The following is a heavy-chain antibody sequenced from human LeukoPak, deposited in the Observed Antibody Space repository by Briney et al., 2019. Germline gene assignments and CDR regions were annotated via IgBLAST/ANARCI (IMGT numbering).Heavy chain of an antibody. Sequence: GASVKVSCKASGYTFTDYYMHWVRQAPGQGLDWMGWISAYNGNKVYAQELQGRVTMTTDTSTSTAYMELRSLRSDDTAVYYCARDRWSSSSSEGALDIWGQGTMVTVSS. J-gene: IGHJ3*02. CDR2: ISAYNGNK. CDR3: ARDRWSSSSSEGALDI. V-gene: IGHV1-18*04. D-gene: IGHD6-6*01. CDR1: GYTFTDYY.